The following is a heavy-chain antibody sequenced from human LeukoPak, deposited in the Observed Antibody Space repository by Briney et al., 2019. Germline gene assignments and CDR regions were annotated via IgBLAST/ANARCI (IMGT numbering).Heavy chain of an antibody. J-gene: IGHJ6*02. CDR2: ISSSTSYM. V-gene: IGHV3-21*01. CDR1: GFTLSTYS. D-gene: IGHD3/OR15-3a*01. CDR3: ARGGVGLVIIPGWEYDYYGLDV. Sequence: PGGSLRLSCAASGFTLSTYSMNWVRQAPGKGLEWVSSISSSTSYMYCADSVKGRFTISRDNAKNSLYLQMNSLRAEDTAVYYCARGGVGLVIIPGWEYDYYGLDVWGQGTTVTVSS.